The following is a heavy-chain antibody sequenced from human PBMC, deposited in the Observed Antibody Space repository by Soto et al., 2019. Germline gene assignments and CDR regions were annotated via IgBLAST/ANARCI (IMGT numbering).Heavy chain of an antibody. CDR2: IVVGSGRT. CDR1: GFTFINSA. CDR3: AAVQGGGATFHF. D-gene: IGHD1-26*01. V-gene: IGHV1-58*02. Sequence: GASVKVSCKASGFTFINSAIQWVRQARGQRLEWIGWIVVGSGRTDYAQKFQERLTITRDMPTSTAYMELSSLRLEDTAVYYCAAVQGGGATFHFWGQGSLVTVSS. J-gene: IGHJ4*02.